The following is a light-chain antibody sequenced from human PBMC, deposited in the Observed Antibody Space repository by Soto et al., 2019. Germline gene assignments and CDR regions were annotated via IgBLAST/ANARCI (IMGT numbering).Light chain of an antibody. CDR1: QTIGTY. J-gene: IGKJ2*01. Sequence: DIQMTQSPSSLPASVGDRISITCRASQTIGTYLSWYQQKPGKAPKLLIYGASNLQSGVPSRFSGSGSETRFTLTISSLQPEDFATYYCQQSYSAPRTFGQGTKVDI. CDR2: GAS. V-gene: IGKV1-39*01. CDR3: QQSYSAPRT.